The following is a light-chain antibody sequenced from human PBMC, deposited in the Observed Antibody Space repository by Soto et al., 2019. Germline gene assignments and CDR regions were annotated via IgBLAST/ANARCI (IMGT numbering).Light chain of an antibody. Sequence: DIQMTQSPSSLSASVGDRVTITCRASQGGRNDLSWYQQKPGKAPTRLIYAASNLQSGVPSRFSCSGSGTEFTLTIRRLQPEDFATYFCLQHNSYPPTVGQGTRLEIK. CDR2: AAS. J-gene: IGKJ5*01. V-gene: IGKV1-17*01. CDR1: QGGRND. CDR3: LQHNSYPPT.